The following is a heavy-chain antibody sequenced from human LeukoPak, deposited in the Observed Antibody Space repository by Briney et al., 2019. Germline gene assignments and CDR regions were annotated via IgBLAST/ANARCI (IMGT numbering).Heavy chain of an antibody. CDR2: VHYSGST. CDR1: GGSIGSTSYY. CDR3: ARRSTVAGRGRFDP. Sequence: PSETLSLTCTVSGGSIGSTSYYWGWIRQPPGKGLEWLGSVHYSGSTYDNPSLESRVTISVDTSKNQFSLKLISVTAADTAVYYCARRSTVAGRGRFDPWGQGTLVTVSS. J-gene: IGHJ5*02. V-gene: IGHV4-39*01. D-gene: IGHD6-19*01.